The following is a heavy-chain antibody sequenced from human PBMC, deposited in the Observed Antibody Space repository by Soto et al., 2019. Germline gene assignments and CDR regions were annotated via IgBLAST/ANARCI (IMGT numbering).Heavy chain of an antibody. D-gene: IGHD3-22*01. CDR2: IKYSGST. J-gene: IGHJ3*02. V-gene: IGHV4-59*08. CDR3: ARLYDSRVSAFDM. CDR1: GGSISSYY. Sequence: SETLSLTCTVSGGSISSYYWSWIRQPPGKGLEWIGSIKYSGSTNYNSSLKSRVNISVDTSKNQFSLKLSSVTATDTAVYYCARLYDSRVSAFDMWGQGTMVTVSS.